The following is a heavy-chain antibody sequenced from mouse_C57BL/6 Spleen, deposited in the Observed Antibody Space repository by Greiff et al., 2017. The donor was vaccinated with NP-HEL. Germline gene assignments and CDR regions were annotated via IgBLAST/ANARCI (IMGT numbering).Heavy chain of an antibody. D-gene: IGHD1-1*01. CDR2: IDPSDSYT. CDR3: ARKDYGSTVAY. Sequence: QVQLQQPGAELVMPGASVKLSCKASGYTFTSYWMHWVKQRPGQGLEWIGEIDPSDSYTNYNQKFKGKSTLTVDKSSSTAYMQLSSLTSEDSAVYYGARKDYGSTVAYWGQGTLVTVSA. J-gene: IGHJ3*01. CDR1: GYTFTSYW. V-gene: IGHV1-69*01.